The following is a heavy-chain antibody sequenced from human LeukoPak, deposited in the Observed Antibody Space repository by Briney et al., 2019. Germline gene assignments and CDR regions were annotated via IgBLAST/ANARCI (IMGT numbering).Heavy chain of an antibody. J-gene: IGHJ4*02. Sequence: ASVKVSCKASGYTFTSYPITWVRQAPGQGLEWMGWITTYNGNTYYAQKLQGRVTITTDTSTSTAYMDLRGLRSDDTAVYYCARGYDYGDYVGDFDYWGQGTLVTVSS. D-gene: IGHD4-17*01. CDR2: ITTYNGNT. CDR1: GYTFTSYP. CDR3: ARGYDYGDYVGDFDY. V-gene: IGHV1-18*01.